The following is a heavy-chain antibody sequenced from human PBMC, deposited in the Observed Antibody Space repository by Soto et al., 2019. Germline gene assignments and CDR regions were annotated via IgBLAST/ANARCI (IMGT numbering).Heavy chain of an antibody. D-gene: IGHD3-10*01. CDR1: GFTFSSYA. CDR3: ARVRPPYGSGNYPFDY. V-gene: IGHV3-30-3*01. J-gene: IGHJ4*02. CDR2: ISYDGTNK. Sequence: VGSLRLSCAASGFTFSSYAMHWVRQAPGKGLEWVAGISYDGTNKYYADSVKGRFTISRDNSENTLYLQMNSLRAEDTAVYYCARVRPPYGSGNYPFDYWGQGTLVTVSS.